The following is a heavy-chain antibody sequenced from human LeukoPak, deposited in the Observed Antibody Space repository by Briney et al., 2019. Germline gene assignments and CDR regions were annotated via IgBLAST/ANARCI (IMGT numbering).Heavy chain of an antibody. J-gene: IGHJ3*02. D-gene: IGHD5-24*01. V-gene: IGHV4-59*01. CDR3: ARGRATGILDAFDI. CDR1: GGSISGYY. CDR2: ISYSGNT. Sequence: SETLSLTCTVSGGSISGYYWRWIRQPPGKGLEWIGYISYSGNTNYNPSLKSRVTISVDTSKNQFSLKLTSVTAADTAVYYCARGRATGILDAFDIWGQGTMVTVSS.